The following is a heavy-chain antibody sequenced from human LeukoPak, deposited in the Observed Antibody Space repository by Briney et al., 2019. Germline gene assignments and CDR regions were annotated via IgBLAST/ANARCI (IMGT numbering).Heavy chain of an antibody. CDR1: GGTSSSYA. CDR2: IIPILGIA. D-gene: IGHD6-6*01. CDR3: ARSSWQLNPHAYYFDY. V-gene: IGHV1-69*04. J-gene: IGHJ4*02. Sequence: SVKVSCKASGGTSSSYAISWVRQAPGQGLEWMGRIIPILGIANYAQKFQGRVTITADKSTSTAYMELSSLRSEDTAVYYCARSSWQLNPHAYYFDYWGQGPLVTVSS.